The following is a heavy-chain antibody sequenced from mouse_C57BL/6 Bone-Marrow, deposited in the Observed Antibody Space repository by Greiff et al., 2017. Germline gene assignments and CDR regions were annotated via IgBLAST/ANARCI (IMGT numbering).Heavy chain of an antibody. CDR2: IDPSDSYT. D-gene: IGHD1-1*02. J-gene: IGHJ4*01. Sequence: QVQLQQPGAELVMPGASVKLSCKASGYTFTSYWMHWVKQRPGQGLEWIGEIDPSDSYTNYNQKFKGKSTLTVDKSSSTAYMQLSSLTSEDSAVYYCARSHYGIYWGQGTSVTVSS. CDR3: ARSHYGIY. V-gene: IGHV1-69*01. CDR1: GYTFTSYW.